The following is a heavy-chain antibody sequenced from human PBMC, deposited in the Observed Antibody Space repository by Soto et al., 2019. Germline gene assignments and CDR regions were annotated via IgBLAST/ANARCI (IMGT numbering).Heavy chain of an antibody. Sequence: GGSLRLSCAASGFTFSSYAMHWVRQAPGKGLEWVAVISYDGSNKYYADSVKGRFTISRDNSKNTLYLQMNSLRAEDTAVYYCARDLLSREWELLNYFDYWGQGTLVTVSS. CDR2: ISYDGSNK. CDR1: GFTFSSYA. D-gene: IGHD1-26*01. J-gene: IGHJ4*02. V-gene: IGHV3-30-3*01. CDR3: ARDLLSREWELLNYFDY.